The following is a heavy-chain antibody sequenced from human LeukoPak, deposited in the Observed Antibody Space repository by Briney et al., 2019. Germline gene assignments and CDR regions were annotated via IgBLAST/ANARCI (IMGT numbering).Heavy chain of an antibody. V-gene: IGHV4-39*01. CDR1: TFSTYA. CDR2: IYYSGST. D-gene: IGHD3-22*01. Sequence: TFSTYAMSWVRQPPGKGLEWIGSIYYSGSTYYNPSLRSRVTVSVDTSKNQFSLKLSSVTAADTAVYYCARHYYDNSGFLSYFDYWGQGTLVTVSS. CDR3: ARHYYDNSGFLSYFDY. J-gene: IGHJ4*02.